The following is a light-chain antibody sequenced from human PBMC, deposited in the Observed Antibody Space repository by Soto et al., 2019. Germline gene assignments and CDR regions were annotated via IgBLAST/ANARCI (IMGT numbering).Light chain of an antibody. Sequence: EIVLTQSPGTLSLSPGERATLSCRASQSVSSSYLAWYQQKPGQPPRLLIFDASSRATGIPDRFSGSGSGTDFTLTISSLEPEDFAVYYCQQFGRSPPSWTFGQGNKVEIK. V-gene: IGKV3-20*01. CDR3: QQFGRSPPSWT. J-gene: IGKJ1*01. CDR2: DAS. CDR1: QSVSSSY.